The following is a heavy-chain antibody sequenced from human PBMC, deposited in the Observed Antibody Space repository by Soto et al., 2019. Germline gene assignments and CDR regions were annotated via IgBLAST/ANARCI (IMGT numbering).Heavy chain of an antibody. J-gene: IGHJ4*02. D-gene: IGHD6-13*01. CDR2: IYPGDSET. Sequence: GESLKISCQCSGYTFSNFWIAWVRQLPGKGLEYMGIIYPGDSETRYSPSFHGKVTISADRSIGTAYLQWSSLEASDSAFYFCARSPRSSPYFDYWGQGALVTVS. V-gene: IGHV5-51*01. CDR1: GYTFSNFW. CDR3: ARSPRSSPYFDY.